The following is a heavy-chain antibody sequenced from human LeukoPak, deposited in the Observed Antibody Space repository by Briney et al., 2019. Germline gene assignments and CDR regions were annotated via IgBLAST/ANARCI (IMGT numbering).Heavy chain of an antibody. V-gene: IGHV1-46*01. D-gene: IGHD3-22*01. CDR3: ARDDGSSSGYPHY. CDR1: GYTFTSYY. J-gene: IGHJ4*02. CDR2: INPSGGST. Sequence: ASVKVSCKASGYTFTSYYMHWVRQAPGQGLEWMGIINPSGGSTSYAQKFQGRVTITADESTSTAYMELSSLRSEDTAVYYCARDDGSSSGYPHYWGQETLVTVSS.